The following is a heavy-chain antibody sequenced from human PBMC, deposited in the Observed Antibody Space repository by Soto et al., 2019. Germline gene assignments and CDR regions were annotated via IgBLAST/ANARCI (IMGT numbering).Heavy chain of an antibody. CDR2: IYSTGVT. D-gene: IGHD3-3*02. CDR1: GGSISSQY. J-gene: IGHJ4*02. Sequence: SETLSLTCTVSGGSISSQYWNWMRQPPGKGLEWIGYIYSTGVTNYNPSLKSRVTMSVDTSKNQFSLNLSSVTAADTAVYYCARLHVWTGYPVDYWGQGTLVTVSS. V-gene: IGHV4-59*08. CDR3: ARLHVWTGYPVDY.